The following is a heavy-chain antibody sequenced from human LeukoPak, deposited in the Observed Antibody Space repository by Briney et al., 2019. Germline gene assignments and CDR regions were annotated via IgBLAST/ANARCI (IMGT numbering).Heavy chain of an antibody. CDR1: GFTFSSYS. D-gene: IGHD3-10*01. V-gene: IGHV3-21*01. CDR3: ARVGEIGDAFDI. CDR2: ISSSSSYI. J-gene: IGHJ3*02. Sequence: GGSLRLSCAASGFTFSSYSMNWVRQAPGKGLEWVSSISSSSSYIYYADSVRGRFTISRDNAKNSLYLQMNSLRAEDTAVYYCARVGEIGDAFDIWGQGTMVTVSS.